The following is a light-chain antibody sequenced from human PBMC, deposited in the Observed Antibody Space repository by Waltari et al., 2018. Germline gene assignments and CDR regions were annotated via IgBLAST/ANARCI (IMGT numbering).Light chain of an antibody. CDR2: AAS. CDR1: QGIRNF. V-gene: IGKV1-NL1*01. CDR3: QQYSTIQNS. J-gene: IGKJ2*01. Sequence: DILMTQSQPSLSASVGDRVTITCRASQGIRNFVAWYQVKPGEAPKFLVFAASKLESGVPSRFSGSGSGTDFTLTISSLQPEDFATYYCQQYSTIQNSFGQWTKLEIK.